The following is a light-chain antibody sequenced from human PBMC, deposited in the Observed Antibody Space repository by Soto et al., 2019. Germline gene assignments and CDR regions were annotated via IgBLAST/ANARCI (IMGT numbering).Light chain of an antibody. CDR2: ENN. V-gene: IGLV1-40*01. CDR3: QSYDSSLSAYV. Sequence: QSVLTQPPSVSAAPGQRVTISCTGSSSNIGAGYEAHWYQQVPGTAPKLLIYENNNRPSGVPDRFSGSKSGTSASLAITGLQAEDEAEYYCQSYDSSLSAYVFGPGTKVTVL. CDR1: SSNIGAGYE. J-gene: IGLJ1*01.